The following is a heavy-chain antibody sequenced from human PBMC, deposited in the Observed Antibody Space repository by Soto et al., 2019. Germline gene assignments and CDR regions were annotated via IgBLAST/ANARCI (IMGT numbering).Heavy chain of an antibody. CDR1: GFTFSDYY. CDR3: ARDEAAGGVVAAIQQH. J-gene: IGHJ1*01. CDR2: ISSSGSTI. D-gene: IGHD2-15*01. V-gene: IGHV3-11*01. Sequence: GGSLRLSCAASGFTFSDYYMSWIRQAPGKGLEWVSYISSSGSTIYYADSVKGRFTISRDNAKNSLYLQMNSLRAEDTAVYYWARDEAAGGVVAAIQQHWGQGTLVTVSS.